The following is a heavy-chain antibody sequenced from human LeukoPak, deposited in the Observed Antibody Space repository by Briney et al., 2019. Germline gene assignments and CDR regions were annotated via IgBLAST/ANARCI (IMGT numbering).Heavy chain of an antibody. V-gene: IGHV1-69*05. CDR3: ASTYNCNVPLPDY. CDR1: GGTFSSYA. J-gene: IGHJ4*02. D-gene: IGHD1-1*01. CDR2: IIPIFGTA. Sequence: SXKVSCKASGGTFSSYAISWVRQAPGQGLEWMGGIIPIFGTANYAQKFQGRVTITTDEYTSTAYMELSSLRSEDTAVYYCASTYNCNVPLPDYWGQGTLVTVSS.